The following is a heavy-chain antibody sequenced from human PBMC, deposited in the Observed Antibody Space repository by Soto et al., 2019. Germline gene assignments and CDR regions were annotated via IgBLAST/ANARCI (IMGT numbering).Heavy chain of an antibody. CDR2: ISWNSGSI. CDR1: GFTFDDYA. J-gene: IGHJ6*03. Sequence: GGSLRLSCAASGFTFDDYAMHWVRQAPGKGLEWVSGISWNSGSIGYADSVKGRFTISRDNAKNSLYLQMNSLRAEDTALYYCAKDNARGSGYDLGYMDVWGKGTTVTVSS. D-gene: IGHD5-12*01. V-gene: IGHV3-9*01. CDR3: AKDNARGSGYDLGYMDV.